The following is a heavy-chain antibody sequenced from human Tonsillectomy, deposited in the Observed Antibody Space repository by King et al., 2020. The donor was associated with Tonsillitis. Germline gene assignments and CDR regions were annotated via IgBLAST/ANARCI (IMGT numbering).Heavy chain of an antibody. CDR2: ISSSSSYT. J-gene: IGHJ4*02. Sequence: VQLVESGGGLVKPGGSLRLSCAASGFTFSDYYMSWIRQAPGKGLEWVSYISSSSSYTNYADSVKGRFTISRDNAKNSLYLQMNSLRAEDTAVYYCARGYSGQLWSTSPYYFDYWGQGTLVTVSS. D-gene: IGHD5-18*01. CDR1: GFTFSDYY. V-gene: IGHV3-11*05. CDR3: ARGYSGQLWSTSPYYFDY.